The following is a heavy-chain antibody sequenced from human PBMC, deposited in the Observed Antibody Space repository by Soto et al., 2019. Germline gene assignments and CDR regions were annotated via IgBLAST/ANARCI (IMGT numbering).Heavy chain of an antibody. V-gene: IGHV5-51*01. J-gene: IGHJ5*02. CDR1: GYSFTSYW. D-gene: IGHD3-3*01. CDR2: IYPGDSDT. CDR3: ARHVVESQRTTYYDFWSGYYSDLSWFDP. Sequence: EVQLVQSGAEVKKPGESLKISCKGSGYSFTSYWIGWVRQMPGKGLEWMGIIYPGDSDTRYSPSFQGQVTISADKSISTAYLQWSSLKASDTAMYYCARHVVESQRTTYYDFWSGYYSDLSWFDPWGQGTLVTVSS.